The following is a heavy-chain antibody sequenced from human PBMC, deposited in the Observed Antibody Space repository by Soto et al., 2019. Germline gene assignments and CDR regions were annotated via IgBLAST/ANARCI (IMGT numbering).Heavy chain of an antibody. CDR3: ARTGHLFDY. Sequence: SETLSHTCAGHGGSFSDYYCSWIRQPPGKGLEWIGEINYSGRTNYNPSLKSRVTISVDTSKNQFSLKLSSMTAADTAVYYCARTGHLFDYWGQGISVTVSS. CDR2: INYSGRT. V-gene: IGHV4-34*01. CDR1: GGSFSDYY. J-gene: IGHJ4*02.